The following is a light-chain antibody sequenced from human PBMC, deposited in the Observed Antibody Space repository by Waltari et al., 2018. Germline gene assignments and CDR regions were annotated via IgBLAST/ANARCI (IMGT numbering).Light chain of an antibody. Sequence: QSALTQPASVSGSPGQSITISCTGTSSDVAGYNYVSWYQQHPGKAPKRMIYEVSNRPSGVSNRFSGSKSGNTASLTISGLQAEDEADYYCSSYTSSSTWVFGGGTKLTVL. CDR1: SSDVAGYNY. J-gene: IGLJ3*02. CDR3: SSYTSSSTWV. V-gene: IGLV2-14*01. CDR2: EVS.